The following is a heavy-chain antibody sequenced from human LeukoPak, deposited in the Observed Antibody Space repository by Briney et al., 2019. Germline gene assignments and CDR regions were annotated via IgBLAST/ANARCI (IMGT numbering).Heavy chain of an antibody. CDR1: GGTFSSYT. V-gene: IGHV1-69*06. CDR2: IIPLFGTP. J-gene: IGHJ6*03. CDR3: ASATLRCSGGSCYEMDV. D-gene: IGHD2-15*01. Sequence: SVKVSCKASGGTFSSYTISWVRQAPGQGLEWMGGIIPLFGTPDYAQKFQGRVTITADKSTSTAYMELSSLRSEDAAVYYCASATLRCSGGSCYEMDVWGKGTTVTVSS.